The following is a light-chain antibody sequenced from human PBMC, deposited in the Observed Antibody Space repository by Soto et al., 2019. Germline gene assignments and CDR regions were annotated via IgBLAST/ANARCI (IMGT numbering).Light chain of an antibody. J-gene: IGLJ1*01. CDR3: NAYTSKSTGV. CDR2: EVS. Sequence: QSALTQPASVSGSPGQSITISCTGTSSDVGGYNYVSWYQQHPGKAPKLIIYEVSNRPSGVSKRFSGSKSGNTASLTISGLQAEDEADYYCNAYTSKSTGVFGTGTKVTVL. V-gene: IGLV2-14*01. CDR1: SSDVGGYNY.